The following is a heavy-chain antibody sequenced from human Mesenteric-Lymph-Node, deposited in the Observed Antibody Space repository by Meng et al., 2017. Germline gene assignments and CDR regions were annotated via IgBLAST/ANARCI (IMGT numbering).Heavy chain of an antibody. Sequence: SVKVSCKASGGTFSSYAISWVRQAPGQGLEWMGGIIPIFGTANYAQKFQGRVTITADKSTSTAYMELSSLRSEDTAVYYCASLGRHYYGSGSQPLPDAFDIWGQGTMVTVSS. CDR2: IIPIFGTA. D-gene: IGHD3-10*01. J-gene: IGHJ3*02. V-gene: IGHV1-69*06. CDR3: ASLGRHYYGSGSQPLPDAFDI. CDR1: GGTFSSYA.